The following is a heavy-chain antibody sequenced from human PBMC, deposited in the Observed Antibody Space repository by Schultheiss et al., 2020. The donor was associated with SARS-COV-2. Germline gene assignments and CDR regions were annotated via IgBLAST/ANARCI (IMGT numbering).Heavy chain of an antibody. D-gene: IGHD5-18*01. J-gene: IGHJ4*02. CDR1: GGSVSSGPYY. CDR2: IYWDDDK. V-gene: IGHV2-5*08. Sequence: QTLSLTCSVSGGSVSSGPYYWNWIRQPPGKALEWLALIYWDDDKRYSPSLKSRLTITKDTSKNQVVLTMTNMDPVDTATYYCARTDTAMVSDYWGQGTLVTVSS. CDR3: ARTDTAMVSDY.